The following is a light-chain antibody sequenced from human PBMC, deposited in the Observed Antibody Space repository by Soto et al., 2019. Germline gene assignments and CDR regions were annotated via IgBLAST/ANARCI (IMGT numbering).Light chain of an antibody. Sequence: DIQMTQSPSSVSASVRDRVTITCRASQDISSWLAWYQQKPGKAPKLLIYAASSLQSGVPSRFSGSGYGTEFTLTINSLQPEDFATYYSQQSNSFPITFGQGTRLEIK. CDR3: QQSNSFPIT. CDR2: AAS. CDR1: QDISSW. V-gene: IGKV1D-12*01. J-gene: IGKJ5*01.